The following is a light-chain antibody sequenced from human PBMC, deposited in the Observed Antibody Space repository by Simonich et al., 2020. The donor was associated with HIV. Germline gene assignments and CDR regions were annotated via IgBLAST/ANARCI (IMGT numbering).Light chain of an antibody. V-gene: IGKV4-1*01. CDR2: WAA. J-gene: IGKJ1*01. Sequence: DIVMTQSPDSLAVSLGERATLNCKSNRNILYSSNNKNYLAWYQQKPGRPPNLLIYWAATRESGVPDRFSASGSGTDFTLTISSLQAEDVAVYYCQQYYTTPPTFGQGTKVEIK. CDR3: QQYYTTPPT. CDR1: RNILYSSNNKNY.